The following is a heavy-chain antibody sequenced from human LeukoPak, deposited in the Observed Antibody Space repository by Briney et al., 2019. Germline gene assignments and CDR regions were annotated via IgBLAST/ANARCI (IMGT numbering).Heavy chain of an antibody. CDR3: ARAYETYFDIFSGHDY. J-gene: IGHJ4*02. D-gene: IGHD3-9*01. CDR1: GFNFSSYS. CDR2: NITNSSYI. Sequence: GGPLRLSCAASGFNFSSYSMNLVRQAPGKGLEWVSSNITNSSYIYYADSVKGRFTITRDNSKTSVYLQMNCLTAEDTAVYYCARAYETYFDIFSGHDYWGQGTLVTVSS. V-gene: IGHV3-21*01.